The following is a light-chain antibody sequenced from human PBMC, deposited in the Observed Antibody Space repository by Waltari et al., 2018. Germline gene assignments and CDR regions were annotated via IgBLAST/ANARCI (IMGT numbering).Light chain of an antibody. CDR2: EVS. CDR1: SSDAGGYNY. Sequence: QSALTQPASVSGSPGQSLTLSCTGTSSDAGGYNYVSWYQQHPGKAPKLMIYEVSNRPSGVSNRFSGSKSGNTASLTISGLQAEDEADYYCSSYTRSSTQVFGGGTKLTVL. CDR3: SSYTRSSTQV. J-gene: IGLJ2*01. V-gene: IGLV2-14*01.